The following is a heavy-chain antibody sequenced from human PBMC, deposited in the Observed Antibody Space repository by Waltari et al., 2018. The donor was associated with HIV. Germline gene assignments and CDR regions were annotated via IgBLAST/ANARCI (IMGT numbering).Heavy chain of an antibody. CDR1: TSSFNTDW. J-gene: IGHJ4*02. Sequence: EVQLVESGGGLVQPGGSLRLACTASTSSFNTDWMQWIRQAPGKGLLWVSYINGDGNDIDYADSVKGRFAISRDNAKKTLYLEMNSLRAEDTAVYYCVGGGGWLIDYWGQGTLVTVSS. CDR2: INGDGNDI. CDR3: VGGGGWLIDY. V-gene: IGHV3-74*01. D-gene: IGHD6-19*01.